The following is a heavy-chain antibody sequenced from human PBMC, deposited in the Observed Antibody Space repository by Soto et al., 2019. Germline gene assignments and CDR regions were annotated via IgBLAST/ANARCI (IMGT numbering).Heavy chain of an antibody. Sequence: ASVKVSCKASGYTFTSYGISWVRQAPGQGLEWMGWISAYNGNTNYAQKLQGRVTMTTDTSTSTAYMELRSLRSDDTAVYYCARSLSSSWSASWFDPWGQGTLVTVSS. D-gene: IGHD6-13*01. CDR2: ISAYNGNT. J-gene: IGHJ5*02. CDR1: GYTFTSYG. CDR3: ARSLSSSWSASWFDP. V-gene: IGHV1-18*01.